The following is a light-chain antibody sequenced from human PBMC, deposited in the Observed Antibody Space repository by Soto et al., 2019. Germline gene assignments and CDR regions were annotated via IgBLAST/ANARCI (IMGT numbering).Light chain of an antibody. CDR2: EVS. CDR1: SSDVGAYNY. CDR3: TSYAGTYSFFYV. V-gene: IGLV2-8*01. J-gene: IGLJ1*01. Sequence: TQPPSPSGSPGQSVTISCTGTSSDVGAYNYVSWYQQLPGKAPKLIIYEVSKRPSGVPDRFSGSKSGNTASLTVSGLQAEDEADYYCTSYAGTYSFFYVFGTGTKSPS.